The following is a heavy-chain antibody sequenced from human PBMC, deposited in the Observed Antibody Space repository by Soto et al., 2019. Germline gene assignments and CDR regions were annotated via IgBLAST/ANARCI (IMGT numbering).Heavy chain of an antibody. CDR2: IYYSGST. V-gene: IGHV4-59*01. J-gene: IGHJ6*02. Sequence: PSETLSLTCTVSGGSISSYYWGWIRQPPGKGLEWIGYIYYSGSTNNNRPLKSRVTISVDTSKNQFSLKLSSVTAADTAVYYCARTTLTLGTDYYYYGMDVWGQGTTVTGSS. CDR3: ARTTLTLGTDYYYYGMDV. D-gene: IGHD4-4*01. CDR1: GGSISSYY.